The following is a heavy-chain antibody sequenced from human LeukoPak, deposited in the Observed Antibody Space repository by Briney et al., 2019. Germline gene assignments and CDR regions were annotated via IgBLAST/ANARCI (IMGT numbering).Heavy chain of an antibody. CDR3: ARDRGSYSGYATGDYFDY. V-gene: IGHV4-30-4*01. CDR1: GGSISSGDYY. CDR2: IYYSGST. J-gene: IGHJ4*02. D-gene: IGHD5-12*01. Sequence: SETLSLTCTVSGGSISSGDYYWSWIRQPPGKGLEWIGYIYYSGSTYYNPSLKSRVTISVDTSKNQFSLKLNSVTAADTAVYFCARDRGSYSGYATGDYFDYWGQGTLVTVSS.